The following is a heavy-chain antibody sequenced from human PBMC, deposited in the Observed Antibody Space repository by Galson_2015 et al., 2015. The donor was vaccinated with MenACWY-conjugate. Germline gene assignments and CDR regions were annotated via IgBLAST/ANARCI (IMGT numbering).Heavy chain of an antibody. V-gene: IGHV3-21*01. CDR2: ISRSSSYI. CDR1: GFTFSSYS. J-gene: IGHJ5*02. CDR3: ARDPLEVVVVTAIDNL. Sequence: SLRLSCAASGFTFSSYSMNWVRQAPGRGPEWVSSISRSSSYIYYADSVKGRFTISRDNAKNSLYLQMNSLRAEDTAVYYCARDPLEVVVVTAIDNLWGQGTLVIVSS. D-gene: IGHD2-21*02.